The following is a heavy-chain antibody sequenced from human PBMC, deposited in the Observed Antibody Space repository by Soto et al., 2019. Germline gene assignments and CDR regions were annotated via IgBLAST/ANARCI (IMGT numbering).Heavy chain of an antibody. J-gene: IGHJ6*02. D-gene: IGHD5-18*01. Sequence: GGSLRLSCAAAGFTFSDYYMSWIRQATGKGLEWVSYISSSGSTIYYADSVKGRFTISRDNAKNSLYLQMNSLRAEDTAVYYCARDRGLRGGYSYGSNYYYYGMDVWGQGTTVT. CDR2: ISSSGSTI. CDR1: GFTFSDYY. V-gene: IGHV3-11*01. CDR3: ARDRGLRGGYSYGSNYYYYGMDV.